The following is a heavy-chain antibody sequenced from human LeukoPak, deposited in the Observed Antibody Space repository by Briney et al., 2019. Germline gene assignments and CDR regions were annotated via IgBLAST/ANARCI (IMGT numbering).Heavy chain of an antibody. CDR1: GGSMSIGDYY. CDR3: SRAGKDIVVVPAAFNWFDP. J-gene: IGHJ5*02. V-gene: IGHV4-30-2*01. Sequence: SETLSLTCTVSGGSMSIGDYYGSWIRQPRGKGLELIEYIYHSGSTYYNPSLKSRVTISVDRSKNQFSLKLSSVTAADTAVYYCSRAGKDIVVVPAAFNWFDPWGQGTLVTVSS. D-gene: IGHD2-2*01. CDR2: IYHSGST.